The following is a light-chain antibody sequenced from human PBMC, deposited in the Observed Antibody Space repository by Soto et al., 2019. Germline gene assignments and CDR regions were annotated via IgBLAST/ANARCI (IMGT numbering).Light chain of an antibody. CDR2: EVS. CDR1: SSDVGGYNY. J-gene: IGLJ1*01. V-gene: IGLV2-8*01. Sequence: QSVLTQPPSASGSPGQSVTISCTGTSSDVGGYNYVSWYQQHPGNAPKLMIYEVSERPSGVPDRFSGSKSSNTASLTVSGLQAEDEADYYCSSYAGSNNFVFXTGTKLTVL. CDR3: SSYAGSNNFV.